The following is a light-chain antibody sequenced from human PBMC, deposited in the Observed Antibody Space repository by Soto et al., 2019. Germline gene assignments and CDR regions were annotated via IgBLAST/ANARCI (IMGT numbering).Light chain of an antibody. CDR3: QSYDSSLSGSV. CDR1: SSNIGAGYD. V-gene: IGLV1-40*01. CDR2: GNS. J-gene: IGLJ2*01. Sequence: QAVVTQPPSVSGAPGQRVTISCTGSSSNIGAGYDVHWYQHLPGTVPKLLIYGNSNRPSGVPDRFSASKSGTSVSLAITGLQAEDEADYYCQSYDSSLSGSVFGGGTKLTVL.